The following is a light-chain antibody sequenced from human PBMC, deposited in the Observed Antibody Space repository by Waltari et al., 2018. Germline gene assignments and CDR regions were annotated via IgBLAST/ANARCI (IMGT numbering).Light chain of an antibody. CDR1: QSALASSTNKNY. J-gene: IGKJ4*01. CDR2: LAS. CDR3: HQYYRLPLT. V-gene: IGKV4-1*01. Sequence: DIVMTQSPDPLAVSLGERATINCKSWQSALASSTNKNYLAWYQQKPGQPPKLLISLASTRESGVPDRFSGSGSGTDFTLTISSLQAEDVAVYYCHQYYRLPLTFGGGTKVEIK.